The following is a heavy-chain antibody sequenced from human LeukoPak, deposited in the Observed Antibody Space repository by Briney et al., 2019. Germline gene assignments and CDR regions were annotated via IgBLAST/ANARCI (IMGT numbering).Heavy chain of an antibody. CDR1: GFTFSTYS. J-gene: IGHJ5*01. D-gene: IGHD2-15*01. V-gene: IGHV3-48*01. CDR3: AKEMGFCSGGSCYRWFDS. Sequence: PGGSLRLSCAASGFTFSTYSMSWVRQAPGKGPEWLSYISTSSITKYYADYVKGRFTISRDDAKNSLSLQMNSLRADDTAVYYCAKEMGFCSGGSCYRWFDSWGQGTLVTVSS. CDR2: ISTSSITK.